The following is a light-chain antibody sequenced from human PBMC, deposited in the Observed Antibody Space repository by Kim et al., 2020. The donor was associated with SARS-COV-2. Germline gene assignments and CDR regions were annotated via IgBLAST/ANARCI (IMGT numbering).Light chain of an antibody. Sequence: DIQMTQSPPSLSASIGDRVTITCRASQGIDSYLNWYQQKPGKAPTLLIYGASALQSGVPSRFSGSGSGTDFTLTISNLQSEDFATYYCQQSYSTPLTFGGGTKVDIK. CDR1: QGIDSY. V-gene: IGKV1-39*01. J-gene: IGKJ4*01. CDR2: GAS. CDR3: QQSYSTPLT.